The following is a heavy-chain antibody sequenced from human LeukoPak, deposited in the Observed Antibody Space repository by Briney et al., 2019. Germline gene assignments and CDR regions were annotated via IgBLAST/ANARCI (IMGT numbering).Heavy chain of an antibody. Sequence: GESLQIPCKGSGYSFPRFWIVWVRQMPGKGLEWMGSIYPADSDARYSPPVQGQVTISVDKSISTAYLQWSSLKASDTAIYYCARGYSSSWEHFDYWGQGTLVTVSS. CDR3: ARGYSSSWEHFDY. V-gene: IGHV5-51*01. D-gene: IGHD6-13*01. CDR1: GYSFPRFW. CDR2: IYPADSDA. J-gene: IGHJ4*02.